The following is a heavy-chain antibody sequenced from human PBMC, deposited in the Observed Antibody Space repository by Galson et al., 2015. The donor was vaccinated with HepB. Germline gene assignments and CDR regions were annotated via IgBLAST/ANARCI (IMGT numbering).Heavy chain of an antibody. J-gene: IGHJ4*02. CDR1: GFTVSSND. Sequence: SLRLFCAASGFTVSSNDMTWVRQAPGKGLEWVSLIYSGGSTYYADSVKGRFTTPRDNSKNTLYLQMNSLRAEDTAVYYCQGSGYSGDVDYWGQGTLVTVSS. V-gene: IGHV3-53*01. CDR2: IYSGGST. D-gene: IGHD3-22*01. CDR3: QGSGYSGDVDY.